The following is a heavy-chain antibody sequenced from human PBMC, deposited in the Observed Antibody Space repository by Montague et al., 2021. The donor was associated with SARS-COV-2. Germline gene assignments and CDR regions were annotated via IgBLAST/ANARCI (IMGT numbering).Heavy chain of an antibody. D-gene: IGHD3-3*01. V-gene: IGHV3-11*06. CDR1: GFTFSDYY. J-gene: IGHJ6*02. Sequence: SLRLSCAASGFTFSDYYMRWIRQAPGKGLEWVSYITSSSSYTNYADSVKGRFTISRDNAKNSLYLQMNSLKAEDTAVYYCARDRTTITIFGVVTYYGMDVWGQGTTVTVSS. CDR3: ARDRTTITIFGVVTYYGMDV. CDR2: ITSSSSYT.